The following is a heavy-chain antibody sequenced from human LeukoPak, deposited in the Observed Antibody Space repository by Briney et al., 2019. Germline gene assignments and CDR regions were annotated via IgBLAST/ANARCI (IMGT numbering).Heavy chain of an antibody. CDR2: IIPIFGTA. V-gene: IGHV1-69*05. CDR1: GGTFSSYA. Sequence: EASVKVSCKASGGTFSSYAISWVRQAPGQGLEWMGRIIPIFGTANYAQKFQGRVTITTDESTSTAYMELSSLRSEDTAVYYCARDLTWCSGGSCPEINWGQGTLVTVSS. CDR3: ARDLTWCSGGSCPEIN. D-gene: IGHD2-15*01. J-gene: IGHJ4*02.